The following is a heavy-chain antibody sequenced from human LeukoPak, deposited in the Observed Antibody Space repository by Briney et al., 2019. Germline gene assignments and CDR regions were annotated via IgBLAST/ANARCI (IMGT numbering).Heavy chain of an antibody. CDR1: GYTLTELS. D-gene: IGHD1-7*01. J-gene: IGHJ6*02. Sequence: ASVKVSCKVSGYTLTELSMHWVRQAPGKGLGWMGGFDPEDGETIYAQKFQGRVTMTEDTSTDTAYMEPSSLRSEDTAVYYCATSPGGWNYGRSYYYYGMDVWGQGTTVTVSS. CDR2: FDPEDGET. CDR3: ATSPGGWNYGRSYYYYGMDV. V-gene: IGHV1-24*01.